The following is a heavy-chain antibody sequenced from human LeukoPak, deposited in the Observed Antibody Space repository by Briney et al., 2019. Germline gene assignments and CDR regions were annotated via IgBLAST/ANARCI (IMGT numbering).Heavy chain of an antibody. V-gene: IGHV6-1*01. CDR3: ARMVGLVSDF. J-gene: IGHJ4*02. D-gene: IGHD3-10*01. CDR2: TYYRSKWHS. CDR1: GDSVSSNSAA. Sequence: PSQTLSLTCAISGDSVSSNSAAWNWIRQSPSRGLEWLGRTYYRSKWHSYYAPSVKSRITINPDTSKNQFSLQLKSVTPVDTAVYYCARMVGLVSDFWGQGTLVTVSS.